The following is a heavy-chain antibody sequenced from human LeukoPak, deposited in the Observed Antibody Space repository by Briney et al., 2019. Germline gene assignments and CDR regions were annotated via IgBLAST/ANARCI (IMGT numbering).Heavy chain of an antibody. Sequence: PSETLSLTCAVYGGSFSGYYWSWIRQPPGKGLEWIGEIKHSGSTNYNPSLKSRVTISVDTSKNQFSLKLSSVTAADTAVYYCASSPLYYYDSSGYYSYWGQGTLVTVSS. V-gene: IGHV4-34*01. CDR1: GGSFSGYY. CDR3: ASSPLYYYDSSGYYSY. D-gene: IGHD3-22*01. J-gene: IGHJ4*02. CDR2: IKHSGST.